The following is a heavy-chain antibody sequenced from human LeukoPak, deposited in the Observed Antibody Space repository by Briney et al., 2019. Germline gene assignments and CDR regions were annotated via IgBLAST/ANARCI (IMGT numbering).Heavy chain of an antibody. CDR3: ARDSGATGEAKFDP. D-gene: IGHD3-10*01. J-gene: IGHJ5*02. Sequence: SETLSLTCSVSGGSISSYYLSWLRQPAGKGLEWIGRIYSRVTTYNPSLKSRVTMSADTSRNHVSLTLNSVTAADTAVYYCARDSGATGEAKFDPWGQGTLVTVSS. CDR2: IYSRVT. CDR1: GGSISSYY. V-gene: IGHV4-4*07.